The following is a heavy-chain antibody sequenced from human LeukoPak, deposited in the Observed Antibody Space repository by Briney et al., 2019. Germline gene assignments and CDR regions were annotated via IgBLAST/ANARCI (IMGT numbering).Heavy chain of an antibody. D-gene: IGHD1-26*01. J-gene: IGHJ6*02. Sequence: SETLSLTCTVSGGSISSYYWSWIRQPPGKGLEWIGYIYYSGSTNYNPSLKSRVTISVDTSKNQFSLKLSSVTAADTAVYYCARRPGRGGSYTYYYYGMDVWGQETTVTVSS. V-gene: IGHV4-59*08. CDR3: ARRPGRGGSYTYYYYGMDV. CDR1: GGSISSYY. CDR2: IYYSGST.